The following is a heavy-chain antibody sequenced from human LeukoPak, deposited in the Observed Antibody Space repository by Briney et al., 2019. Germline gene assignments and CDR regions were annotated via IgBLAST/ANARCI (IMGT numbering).Heavy chain of an antibody. CDR3: ARFSGSYSFVDY. D-gene: IGHD3-10*01. CDR2: IYYSGST. J-gene: IGHJ4*02. V-gene: IGHV4-59*01. Sequence: SETLSLTCTGSGGSISSYYWSWIRLPPGKGLEWIGYIYYSGSTKYNPSLKSRVTISIDTSKNQFSLKLSSVTAADTAVYYCARFSGSYSFVDYWGQGTLVTVSS. CDR1: GGSISSYY.